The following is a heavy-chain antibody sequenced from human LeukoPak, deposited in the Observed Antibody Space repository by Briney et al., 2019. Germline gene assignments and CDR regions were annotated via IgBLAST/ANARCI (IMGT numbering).Heavy chain of an antibody. D-gene: IGHD2-2*01. CDR2: INPNSGNR. CDR1: GYSFNTYY. Sequence: GASVKVSCKASGYSFNTYYMNWVRQAPGQGLEWMGWINPNSGNRGYAQKFQGRVTITRDTSISTAYMELSSLRAEDTAVYYCARVHHSLYCSSTSCHLDYWGQGTLVTVSS. J-gene: IGHJ4*02. CDR3: ARVHHSLYCSSTSCHLDY. V-gene: IGHV1-8*03.